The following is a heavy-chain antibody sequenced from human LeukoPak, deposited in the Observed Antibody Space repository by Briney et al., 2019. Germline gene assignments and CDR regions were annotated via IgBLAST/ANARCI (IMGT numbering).Heavy chain of an antibody. CDR1: GFSFSSYA. J-gene: IGHJ1*01. D-gene: IGHD2-21*02. CDR3: ARGYCGGDCYGD. CDR2: IDSSSSHI. Sequence: GGSLGLSCAASGFSFSSYAMNWVRQAPGKGLEWVASIDSSSSHIYYADSVKGRFTISRDNTKSSLYLQMNSLRAEDMAVYYCARGYCGGDCYGDWGQGTLVTVSS. V-gene: IGHV3-21*01.